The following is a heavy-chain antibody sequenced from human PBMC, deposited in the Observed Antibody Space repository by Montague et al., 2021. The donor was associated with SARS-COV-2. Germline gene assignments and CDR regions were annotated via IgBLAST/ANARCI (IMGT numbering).Heavy chain of an antibody. Sequence: SETLSLTCTVSGGSISRYSWTWIRQPPGKGLEWIGYIYNSGSTNYNPSLTSRVTISVDTSKNQFSLKLSFVAAAATAVYYCARVGRGSSWYEVAFDIWGQGTMVTVSS. D-gene: IGHD6-13*01. V-gene: IGHV4-59*01. J-gene: IGHJ3*02. CDR2: IYNSGST. CDR3: ARVGRGSSWYEVAFDI. CDR1: GGSISRYS.